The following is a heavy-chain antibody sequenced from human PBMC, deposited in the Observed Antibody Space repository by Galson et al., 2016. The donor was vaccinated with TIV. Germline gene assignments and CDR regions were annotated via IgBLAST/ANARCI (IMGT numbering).Heavy chain of an antibody. Sequence: QSGAEVTKTGESPKISCKGSGYKFNSFWIAWVRQMPGKGLEWMGIIYPAGSDIRYSPSFQGQVTISVDKSIRPAYLQFSSLKASDTAIYFCARHYTNLSYDPGDGFDFWGQGTLDTVSS. D-gene: IGHD3-16*01. V-gene: IGHV5-51*01. CDR1: GYKFNSFW. J-gene: IGHJ3*01. CDR3: ARHYTNLSYDPGDGFDF. CDR2: IYPAGSDI.